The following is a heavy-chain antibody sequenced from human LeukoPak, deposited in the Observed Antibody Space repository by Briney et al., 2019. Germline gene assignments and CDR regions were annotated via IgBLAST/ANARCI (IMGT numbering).Heavy chain of an antibody. J-gene: IGHJ4*02. CDR3: AAGVYDSSGDYFDY. CDR2: IYYSGST. CDR1: GGSISSYY. D-gene: IGHD3-22*01. V-gene: IGHV4-59*01. Sequence: PSETLSLTCTVSGGSISSYYWSWIRQPPGKGLEWIGYIYYSGSTNYNPSLKSRVTISVDTSKNQFTLKLSSVTAADTAVYYCAAGVYDSSGDYFDYWGQGTLVTVSS.